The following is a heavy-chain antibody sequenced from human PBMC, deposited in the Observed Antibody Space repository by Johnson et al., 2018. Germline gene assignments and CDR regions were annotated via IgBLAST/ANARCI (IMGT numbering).Heavy chain of an antibody. CDR1: GFTFSRNG. CDR2: ISYDGDNR. Sequence: VQLVESGGGVVQPGRSLRLSCAASGFTFSRNGMHWVRQAPGKGLEWMAVISYDGDNRKYADSVKGRFTISRDNSQKTLFLQMDSLRSEETAVYYCATAGMPYYYHYMAVGGKGTTVTVSS. J-gene: IGHJ6*03. D-gene: IGHD2-2*01. V-gene: IGHV3-30*03. CDR3: ATAGMPYYYHYMAV.